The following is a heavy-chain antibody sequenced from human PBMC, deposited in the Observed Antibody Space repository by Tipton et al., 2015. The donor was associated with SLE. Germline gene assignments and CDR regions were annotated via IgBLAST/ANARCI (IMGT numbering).Heavy chain of an antibody. CDR3: ARETEDTGYIHSRGFIYYYYYIDV. Sequence: PGLVKPSETLSLTCTVSGYSIFDGYYWGWIRQPPGKGPEWIGTIYHSGDTYYNPSLKSRVTISVDTSKNQFSLKLNSVTAADTAVYYCARETEDTGYIHSRGFIYYYYYIDVWGKGTTVTVSS. J-gene: IGHJ6*03. D-gene: IGHD3-9*01. V-gene: IGHV4-38-2*02. CDR2: IYHSGDT. CDR1: GYSIFDGYY.